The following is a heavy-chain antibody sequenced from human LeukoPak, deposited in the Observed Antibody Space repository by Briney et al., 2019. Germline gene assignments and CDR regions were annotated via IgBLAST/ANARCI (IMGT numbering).Heavy chain of an antibody. D-gene: IGHD3-22*01. CDR3: ARTGAYYSGMYYFDY. V-gene: IGHV1-2*02. J-gene: IGHJ4*02. Sequence: ASVKVSCKASGYTFTGYYMHWVRQAPGQGLEWMGWINPNSGGTNYAQRFQGRVTMTRDTSISTAYMELSRLRSDDTALYYCARTGAYYSGMYYFDYWGQGTLVTVFS. CDR2: INPNSGGT. CDR1: GYTFTGYY.